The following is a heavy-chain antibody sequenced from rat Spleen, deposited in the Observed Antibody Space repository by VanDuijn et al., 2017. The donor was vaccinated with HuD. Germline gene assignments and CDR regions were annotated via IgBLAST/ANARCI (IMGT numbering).Heavy chain of an antibody. V-gene: IGHV5S23*01. D-gene: IGHD1-1*01. CDR1: GFTFSNYD. Sequence: EVQLVESGGGLVQPGRSLKLSCVASGFTFSNYDMAWVRQAPTKGLEWVSSINTDGGSTYYLDSVKGRFTISRENAKSTLYLQMDSLRSEDTATYYCARHSGNLDYWGQGVVVTVSS. J-gene: IGHJ2*01. CDR3: ARHSGNLDY. CDR2: INTDGGST.